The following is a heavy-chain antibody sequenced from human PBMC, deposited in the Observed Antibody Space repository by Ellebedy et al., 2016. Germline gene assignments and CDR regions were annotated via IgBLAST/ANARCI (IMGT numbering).Heavy chain of an antibody. CDR1: GGSISSSNW. CDR2: IYHSGST. CDR3: ARGLPPVTTFYFDY. V-gene: IGHV4-4*02. J-gene: IGHJ4*02. D-gene: IGHD4-11*01. Sequence: SETLSLTCAVSGGSISSSNWWSWVRQPPGKGLEWIGEIYHSGSTNYNPSLKSRVTISVDKSKNQFSLKLSSVTAADTAVYYCARGLPPVTTFYFDYWGQGTLVTVSS.